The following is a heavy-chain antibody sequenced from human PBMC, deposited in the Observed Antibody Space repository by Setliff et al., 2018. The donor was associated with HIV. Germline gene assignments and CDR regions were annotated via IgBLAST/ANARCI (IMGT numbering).Heavy chain of an antibody. CDR1: GFTFSSYA. D-gene: IGHD3-9*01. J-gene: IGHJ4*02. Sequence: GGSLRLSCAASGFTFSSYAISWVRQAPGQGLEWMGWISAYNGNTNYAQKLQGRVTMTTDTSTSTAYMELWSLRSDDTAVYYCARDLSTILTGCNYWGQGTLVTVSS. CDR2: ISAYNGNT. CDR3: ARDLSTILTGCNY. V-gene: IGHV1-18*01.